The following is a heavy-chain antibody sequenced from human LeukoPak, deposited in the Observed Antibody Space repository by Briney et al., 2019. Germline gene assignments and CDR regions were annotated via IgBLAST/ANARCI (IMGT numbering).Heavy chain of an antibody. J-gene: IGHJ1*01. D-gene: IGHD3-22*01. CDR1: GYTFTSYD. CDR3: ATTSGGGYYHEEYFQH. Sequence: EASVKVSCKASGYTFTSYDINWVRQATGQGLEWMGWMNPNSGNTGYAQKFQGRVTMTRNTSISTAYMELSSLRSEDMAVYYCATTSGGGYYHEEYFQHWGQGTLVTVSS. CDR2: MNPNSGNT. V-gene: IGHV1-8*01.